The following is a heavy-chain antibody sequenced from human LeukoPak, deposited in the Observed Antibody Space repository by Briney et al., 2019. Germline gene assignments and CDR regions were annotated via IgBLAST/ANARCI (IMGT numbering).Heavy chain of an antibody. D-gene: IGHD5-18*01. CDR2: ISWNSGSI. CDR1: GFTFDDYA. Sequence: GRSLRLSCAASGFTFDDYAMHWVRQAPGKGLEWVSGISWNSGSIGYADSVKGRFTISRGNAKNSLYLQMNSLRAEDTALYYCAKDRYSYGRYYFDYWGQGTLVTVSS. J-gene: IGHJ4*02. CDR3: AKDRYSYGRYYFDY. V-gene: IGHV3-9*01.